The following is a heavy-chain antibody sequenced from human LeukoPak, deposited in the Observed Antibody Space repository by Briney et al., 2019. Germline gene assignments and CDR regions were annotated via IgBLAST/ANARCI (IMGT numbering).Heavy chain of an antibody. V-gene: IGHV4-59*01. CDR2: IYYSGST. D-gene: IGHD6-19*01. Sequence: SETLSLTCTVSGGSISSYYWSWIRQPPGKGLEWIGYIYYSGSTNYNPSLKSRVTISVDTSKNQFSLKLSSVTAADTAVYYCAREAVAGTRYFDYWGQGTLVTVSS. CDR1: GGSISSYY. J-gene: IGHJ4*02. CDR3: AREAVAGTRYFDY.